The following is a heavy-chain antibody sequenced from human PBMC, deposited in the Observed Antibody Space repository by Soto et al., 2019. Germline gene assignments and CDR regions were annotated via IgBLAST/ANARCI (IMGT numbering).Heavy chain of an antibody. CDR2: IYYSGST. D-gene: IGHD2-2*01. CDR1: GGSISSYY. J-gene: IGHJ3*02. CDR3: ARAPNLYFSSTSCYAFDI. V-gene: IGHV4-59*01. Sequence: SETLSLTCTVSGGSISSYYWSWIRQPPGKGLEWIGYIYYSGSTNYNPSLKSRVTISVDTSKNQFSLKLSSVTAADTSVYYCARAPNLYFSSTSCYAFDIWGQGTMVTVSS.